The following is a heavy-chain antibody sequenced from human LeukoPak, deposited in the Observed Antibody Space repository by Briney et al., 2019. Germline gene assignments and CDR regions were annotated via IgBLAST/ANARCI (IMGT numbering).Heavy chain of an antibody. CDR3: AGRYFDWLRGIDP. CDR1: GGSISSSSYY. D-gene: IGHD3-9*01. Sequence: SETRSLTCTVSGGSISSSSYYWGWIRQPPGKGLEWIGSIYYSGSTYYNPSLKSRVTISVDTSKNQFSLKLSSVTAADTAVYYCAGRYFDWLRGIDPWGQGTLVTVSS. CDR2: IYYSGST. V-gene: IGHV4-39*01. J-gene: IGHJ5*02.